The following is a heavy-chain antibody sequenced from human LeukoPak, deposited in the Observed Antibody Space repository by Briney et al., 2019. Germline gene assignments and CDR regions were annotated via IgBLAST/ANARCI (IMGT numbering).Heavy chain of an antibody. CDR2: IYYSGST. J-gene: IGHJ3*02. Sequence: SETLSLTCTVSGGSISSYYWSWIRQPPGKGLEWIGYIYYSGSTNYNPSLKSRVTISVDTSKNQFSLKLSSVTATDTAVYYCARPTDNYGDYDAFDIWGQGTMVTVSS. D-gene: IGHD4-17*01. CDR3: ARPTDNYGDYDAFDI. V-gene: IGHV4-59*08. CDR1: GGSISSYY.